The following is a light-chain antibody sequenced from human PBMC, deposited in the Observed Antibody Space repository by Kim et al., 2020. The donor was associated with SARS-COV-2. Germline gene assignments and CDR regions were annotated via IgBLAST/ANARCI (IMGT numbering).Light chain of an antibody. CDR3: QKYDNAPWT. V-gene: IGKV1-27*01. J-gene: IGKJ1*01. Sequence: DIQMTQSPSSLSASVGDGVTNTCRAGQDISNHLAWYQQKPGKVPKVLISAASALQSGVPSRFSGSRSGTDFTLTISSLQPEDVATYYCQKYDNAPWTFGQGTKVDIK. CDR1: QDISNH. CDR2: AAS.